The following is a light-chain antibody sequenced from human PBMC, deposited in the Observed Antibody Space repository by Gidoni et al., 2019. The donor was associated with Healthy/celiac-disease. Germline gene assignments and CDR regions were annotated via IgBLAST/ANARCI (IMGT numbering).Light chain of an antibody. Sequence: EIVLTPSPATLSLSPGERATLSCRASQSVSSYLAWYQQKPGQAPRILIYDASNRATDIPARFSGSGSGTDFTLTISSLGPEDFAVYYCQQRSNWPRTFGQGTKVEIK. CDR2: DAS. V-gene: IGKV3-11*01. CDR3: QQRSNWPRT. J-gene: IGKJ1*01. CDR1: QSVSSY.